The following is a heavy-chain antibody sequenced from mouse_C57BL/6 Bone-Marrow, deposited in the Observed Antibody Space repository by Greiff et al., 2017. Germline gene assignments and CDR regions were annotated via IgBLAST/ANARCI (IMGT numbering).Heavy chain of an antibody. CDR1: GYTFTSYW. J-gene: IGHJ3*01. CDR3: ARDSRGFAY. V-gene: IGHV1-69*01. CDR2: IDPSDSYT. Sequence: VQLQQSGAELVMPGASVKLSCKASGYTFTSYWMHWVKQRPGQGLEWIGEIDPSDSYTNYNQKFKGKSTLTVDKSSSTAYMQLSSLTSEDSAVYYCARDSRGFAYWGQGTLVTVSA. D-gene: IGHD3-2*01.